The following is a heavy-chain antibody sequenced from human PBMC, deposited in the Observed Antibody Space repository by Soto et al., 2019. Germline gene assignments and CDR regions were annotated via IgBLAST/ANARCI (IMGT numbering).Heavy chain of an antibody. CDR3: AQVPTAKRYYVSGMDV. D-gene: IGHD2-2*01. CDR2: IFYTGST. Sequence: PSETLALTCAVSGYSIGNTNWWGWIRQPPGKALEWIGYIFYTGSTYYNPSLKSRVTMSLDTSKNQFSLKMSSVTAADAAVYYCAQVPTAKRYYVSGMDVWGQGTTVTVSS. J-gene: IGHJ6*02. V-gene: IGHV4-28*01. CDR1: GYSIGNTNW.